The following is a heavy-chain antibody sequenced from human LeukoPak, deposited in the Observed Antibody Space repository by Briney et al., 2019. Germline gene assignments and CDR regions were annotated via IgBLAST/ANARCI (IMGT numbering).Heavy chain of an antibody. CDR2: FDGNADGT. CDR1: GFTFSRSG. V-gene: IGHV3-23*01. D-gene: IGHD3-22*01. CDR3: ARGSFGPNSGYYY. Sequence: PGGSLRLSCATSGFTFSRSGMTWVRQPPGKGLEWVASFDGNADGTHYADSVKGRCTISRNNAKNTLYLQMSSLRAEDTAVYYCARGSFGPNSGYYYWGQGTLVTVSS. J-gene: IGHJ4*02.